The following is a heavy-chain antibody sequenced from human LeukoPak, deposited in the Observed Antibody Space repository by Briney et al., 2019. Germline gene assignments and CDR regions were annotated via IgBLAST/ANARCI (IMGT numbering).Heavy chain of an antibody. D-gene: IGHD6-13*01. Sequence: GESLKISCKGSGYSFSSYWIGWVRQMPGKGLEWMGIIYPGDSDTRYSPSLQGQVTISADNSISTAYLQWSSLKASDTAMYYCARLAPEASAAPRNFDYWGQGTLVTVSS. CDR1: GYSFSSYW. CDR2: IYPGDSDT. CDR3: ARLAPEASAAPRNFDY. J-gene: IGHJ4*02. V-gene: IGHV5-51*01.